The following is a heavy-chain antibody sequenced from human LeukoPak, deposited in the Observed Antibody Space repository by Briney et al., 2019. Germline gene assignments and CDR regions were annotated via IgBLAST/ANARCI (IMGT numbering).Heavy chain of an antibody. J-gene: IGHJ3*02. V-gene: IGHV4-38-2*02. Sequence: SETLSLTCTVSGYSISSGYYWGWIRQPPGKGLEWIGSIYHSGSTYYNPSLKSRVTISVDTSKNQFSLKLSSVTAADTAVYYCARVNPPFDIWGQGTMVTVSS. CDR2: IYHSGST. CDR1: GYSISSGYY. CDR3: ARVNPPFDI.